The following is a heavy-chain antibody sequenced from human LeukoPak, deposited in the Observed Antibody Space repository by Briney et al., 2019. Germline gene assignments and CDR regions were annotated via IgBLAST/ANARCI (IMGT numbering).Heavy chain of an antibody. V-gene: IGHV3-23*03. D-gene: IGHD4-23*01. CDR3: ATFSYAGNAGGSVGP. Sequence: GGSLRLSCAASGFTFSSYGMSWVRQAPGKGLEWVSVIYRAGNTYYADSVKGRFTISRDNSKNTVYLQMNSLRAEDTAVYYCATFSYAGNAGGSVGPWGQGTLVTVSS. CDR2: IYRAGNT. CDR1: GFTFSSYG. J-gene: IGHJ5*02.